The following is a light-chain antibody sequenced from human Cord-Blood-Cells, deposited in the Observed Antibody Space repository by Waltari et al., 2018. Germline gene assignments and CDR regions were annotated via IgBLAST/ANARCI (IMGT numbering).Light chain of an antibody. Sequence: EIAQSQSPATPSVSPGESNTVSCRAIQSVSSNLAWYQQKPGQAPRLLIYGASTRATGIPARFSGSGSGTEFTLTISSLQSEDFAVYYCQQYNNWPLTFGQGTKVEIK. CDR2: GAS. CDR1: QSVSSN. CDR3: QQYNNWPLT. V-gene: IGKV3-15*01. J-gene: IGKJ1*01.